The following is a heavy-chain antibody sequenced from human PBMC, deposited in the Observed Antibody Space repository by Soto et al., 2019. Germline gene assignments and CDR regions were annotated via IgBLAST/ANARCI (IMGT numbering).Heavy chain of an antibody. D-gene: IGHD2-2*01. CDR3: ARDGGEIIPAAIGGGYGMDV. CDR1: GFTFSDYY. Sequence: QVQLVESGGGLVKPGGSLRLSCAASGFTFSDYYMSWIRQAPGKGLEWVSYISGRNTYTNYADSVKGRFTVSRDNAKNSLFLEMNSLRVEDTAVYYCARDGGEIIPAAIGGGYGMDVWGQWTTVIVSS. V-gene: IGHV3-11*06. CDR2: ISGRNTYT. J-gene: IGHJ6*02.